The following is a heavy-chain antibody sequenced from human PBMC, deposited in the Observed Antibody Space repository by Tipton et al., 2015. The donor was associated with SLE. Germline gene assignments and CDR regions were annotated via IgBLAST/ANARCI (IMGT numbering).Heavy chain of an antibody. CDR3: TRGLRGSVYFDY. V-gene: IGHV3-9*01. CDR2: ISWNSGSI. Sequence: SLRLSCAASGFTFDDYAMHWVRQAPGKGLEWVSGISWNSGSIGYADSVKGRFTISRDNAKNSLYPQMNSLRAEDTAMYYCTRGLRGSVYFDYWGQGTLVTVSS. CDR1: GFTFDDYA. D-gene: IGHD3-10*01. J-gene: IGHJ4*02.